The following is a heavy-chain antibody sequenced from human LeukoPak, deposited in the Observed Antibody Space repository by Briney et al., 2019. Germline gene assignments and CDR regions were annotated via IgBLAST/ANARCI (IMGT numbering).Heavy chain of an antibody. CDR2: ISSSSSYI. J-gene: IGHJ4*02. CDR1: GFTFSSYS. Sequence: GGSLRLSCAASGFTFSSYSMNWVRQAPGKGLEWVSSISSSSSYIYYADSVKGRFTISRDNAKNSLYLQMNSLRAEDTAVYYCARSGSSSWYYFGYWGQGTLVTVSS. D-gene: IGHD6-13*01. CDR3: ARSGSSSWYYFGY. V-gene: IGHV3-21*01.